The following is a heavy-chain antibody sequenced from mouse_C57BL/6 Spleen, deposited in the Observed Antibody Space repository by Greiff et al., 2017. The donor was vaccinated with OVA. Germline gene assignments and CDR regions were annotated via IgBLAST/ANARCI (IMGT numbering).Heavy chain of an antibody. Sequence: EVQLQQSGPGLVKPSQSLSLTCSVTGYSITSGYYWNWIRQFPGNKLEWMGYISYDGSNNYNPSLKNRISITRDTSKNQFFLKLNSVTTEDTATYYCARGGYGSSVDYWGQGTTLTVSS. V-gene: IGHV3-6*01. D-gene: IGHD1-1*01. J-gene: IGHJ2*01. CDR2: ISYDGSN. CDR3: ARGGYGSSVDY. CDR1: GYSITSGYY.